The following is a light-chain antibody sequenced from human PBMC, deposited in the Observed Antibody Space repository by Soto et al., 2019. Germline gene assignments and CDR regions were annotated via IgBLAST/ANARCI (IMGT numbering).Light chain of an antibody. J-gene: IGKJ1*01. CDR1: QSISRY. CDR2: VAS. Sequence: DIQMTQSPSSLSASVGDRVTITCRASQSISRYLNWYQQKPGKAPKVLIYVASTLQSGVPSRFSGGGSGTDFTLTISSLHTEDFATYYCQQSDSMPWTLGQGTKVDIK. CDR3: QQSDSMPWT. V-gene: IGKV1-39*01.